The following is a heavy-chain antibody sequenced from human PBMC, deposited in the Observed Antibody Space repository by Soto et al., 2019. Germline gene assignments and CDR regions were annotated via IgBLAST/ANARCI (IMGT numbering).Heavy chain of an antibody. V-gene: IGHV1-8*01. D-gene: IGHD1-7*01. CDR2: INPNSGNT. J-gene: IGHJ3*02. CDR1: GYTFTSYD. Sequence: QVQLVQSGAEVKKPGASVKVSCKASGYTFTSYDINWVRQATGQGLEWMGWINPNSGNTGYAQKFQVRVTMSRNTSISTGYMELSSLRSEDTAVYYCARIHWNYGGGFDIWGRRTMVTVSS. CDR3: ARIHWNYGGGFDI.